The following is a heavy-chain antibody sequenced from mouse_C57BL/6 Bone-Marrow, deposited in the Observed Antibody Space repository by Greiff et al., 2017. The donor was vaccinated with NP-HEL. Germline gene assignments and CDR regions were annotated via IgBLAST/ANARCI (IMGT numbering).Heavy chain of an antibody. V-gene: IGHV5-12*01. D-gene: IGHD1-1*01. J-gene: IGHJ4*01. CDR3: ARQIYYYGSSYAMDY. CDR1: GFTFSDYY. Sequence: EVHLVESGGGLVQPGGSLKLSCAASGFTFSDYYMYWVRQTPEKRLEWVAYISNGGGSTYYPDTVKGRFTISRDNAKNTLYLQMSRLKSEDTAMYYCARQIYYYGSSYAMDYWGQGTSVTVSS. CDR2: ISNGGGST.